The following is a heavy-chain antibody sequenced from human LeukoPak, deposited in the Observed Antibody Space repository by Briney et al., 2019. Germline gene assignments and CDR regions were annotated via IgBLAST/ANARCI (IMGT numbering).Heavy chain of an antibody. J-gene: IGHJ4*02. CDR3: AKDGGLWVSAHWGDS. V-gene: IGHV3-74*01. CDR2: IDRDGSRI. D-gene: IGHD7-27*01. Sequence: GGSLRLSCAVSGFTFNSYWMHWVRQAPGKGLVWVSRIDRDGSRINYADSVKGRFTISRDNGKNTLFLQMNGLRAEDAAVYYCAKDGGLWVSAHWGDSWGRGTLVTVSS. CDR1: GFTFNSYW.